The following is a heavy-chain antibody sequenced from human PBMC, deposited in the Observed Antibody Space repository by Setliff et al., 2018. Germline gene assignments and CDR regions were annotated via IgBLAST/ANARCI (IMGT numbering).Heavy chain of an antibody. Sequence: PGGSLRLSCTTSGFTFGDYAMSWVRQAPGKGLEWVGFIRSKTYGGTTEYAASVKGRFTISRDDSKSIAYLQMNSLKTEDPAGYYCARAANTFYRAFDAFDVWGRGTRVTVSS. CDR1: GFTFGDYA. D-gene: IGHD3-16*01. CDR2: IRSKTYGGTT. V-gene: IGHV3-49*04. CDR3: ARAANTFYRAFDAFDV. J-gene: IGHJ3*01.